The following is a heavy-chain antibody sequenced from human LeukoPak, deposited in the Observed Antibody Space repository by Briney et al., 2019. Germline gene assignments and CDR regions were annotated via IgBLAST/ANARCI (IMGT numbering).Heavy chain of an antibody. Sequence: GASVKVSCKAYGGAFTIHGISWVRQAPGQGLEWMGRNIPSIEIANYAQRFQGRVTITADRSTTTAYMELTSLTPEDTAVYYCARDQNYYGSGKYLGYVDSWGQGTLVTVSS. D-gene: IGHD3-10*01. J-gene: IGHJ4*02. CDR3: ARDQNYYGSGKYLGYVDS. CDR2: NIPSIEIA. V-gene: IGHV1-69*04. CDR1: GGAFTIHG.